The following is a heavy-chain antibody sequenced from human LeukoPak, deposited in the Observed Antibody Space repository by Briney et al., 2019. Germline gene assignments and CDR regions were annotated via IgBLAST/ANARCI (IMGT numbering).Heavy chain of an antibody. J-gene: IGHJ4*02. CDR1: GYTFTGYY. D-gene: IGHD3-22*01. CDR3: AREDYDSSGVDY. V-gene: IGHV1-2*02. Sequence: GASVKVSCKASGYTFTGYYMHWVRQAPGQGLEWMGWVNPNSGGTNYAQKFQGRVTMTRDTSISTAYMELSRLRSDDTAVYYCAREDYDSSGVDYWGQGTLVTVSS. CDR2: VNPNSGGT.